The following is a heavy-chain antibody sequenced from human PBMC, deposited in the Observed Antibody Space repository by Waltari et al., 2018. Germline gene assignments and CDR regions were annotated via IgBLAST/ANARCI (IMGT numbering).Heavy chain of an antibody. D-gene: IGHD6-13*01. J-gene: IGHJ6*02. Sequence: EVQLLESGGGLVQPGGSLRISCAASGFTFSSYAMSWVRPAPGKGLEWVSAISGSGGSTDYADSVKGRFTISRDNSKNTLYLQMNSLRAEDTAVYYCAKDSSSYYYGMDVWGQGTTVTVSS. CDR1: GFTFSSYA. CDR2: ISGSGGST. V-gene: IGHV3-23*01. CDR3: AKDSSSYYYGMDV.